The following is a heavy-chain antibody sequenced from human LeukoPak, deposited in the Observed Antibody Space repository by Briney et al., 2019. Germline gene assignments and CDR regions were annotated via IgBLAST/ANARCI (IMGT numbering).Heavy chain of an antibody. V-gene: IGHV3-33*01. D-gene: IGHD6-19*01. CDR2: IWYDGSNK. CDR3: ARDPPYSSGWYFDY. J-gene: IGHJ4*02. CDR1: GFTFSSYG. Sequence: PGRSLRLSCAASGFTFSSYGMHWVRQAPGKGLEWVAVIWYDGSNKYYADSVKGRSTISRDNSKNTLYLQMNSLRAEDTAVYYCARDPPYSSGWYFDYWGQGTLVTVSS.